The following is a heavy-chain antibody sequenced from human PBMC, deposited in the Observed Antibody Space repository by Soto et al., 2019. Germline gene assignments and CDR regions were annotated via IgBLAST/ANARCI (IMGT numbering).Heavy chain of an antibody. CDR3: ARATLGSSWTGYYFDY. D-gene: IGHD6-13*01. J-gene: IGHJ4*02. Sequence: ASVKVSCKASGYTFTSYYMHWVRQAPGQGLEWMGIINPSGGSTSYAQKFQGRVTMTRDTSTSTVCMELSSLRSEDTAVYYCARATLGSSWTGYYFDYWGQGTLVTVSS. CDR2: INPSGGST. CDR1: GYTFTSYY. V-gene: IGHV1-46*01.